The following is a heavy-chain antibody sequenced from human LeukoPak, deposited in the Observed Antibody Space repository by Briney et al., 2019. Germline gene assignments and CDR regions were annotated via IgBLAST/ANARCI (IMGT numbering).Heavy chain of an antibody. D-gene: IGHD4-23*01. CDR2: IRRDGGEV. V-gene: IGHV3-7*05. CDR3: AKDVVRDSWSDY. J-gene: IGHJ4*02. Sequence: GGSLRLSCAASGFSFSTYSMTWVRQAPGKGPEWLANIRRDGGEVHYADSVKGRFTVSRDNAKNSLYLQLNNLRAEDTAVYFCAKDVVRDSWSDYWGQGTQVTVSS. CDR1: GFSFSTYS.